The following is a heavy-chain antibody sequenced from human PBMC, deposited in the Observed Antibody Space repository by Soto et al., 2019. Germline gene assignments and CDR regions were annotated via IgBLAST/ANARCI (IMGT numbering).Heavy chain of an antibody. CDR2: IYFNGNT. CDR1: GVSISDTSYY. CDR3: ARQGPY. Sequence: QLQLQESGPVLVKPSETLSLTCNVSGVSISDTSYYWGWIRQPPGKGLEWMGTIYFNGNTFYNPSLKSRLTISVDTSKNQISLRRTSGPAADTAVYYCARQGPYWGQGTQVAVSS. V-gene: IGHV4-39*01. J-gene: IGHJ4*02.